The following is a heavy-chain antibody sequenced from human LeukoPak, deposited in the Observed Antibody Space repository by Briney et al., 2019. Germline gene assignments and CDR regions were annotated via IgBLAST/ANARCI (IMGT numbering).Heavy chain of an antibody. J-gene: IGHJ4*02. CDR1: GYSISSGYY. CDR2: IYHSGST. V-gene: IGHV4-38-2*02. CDR3: ARDLEGWGD. D-gene: IGHD7-27*01. Sequence: PSETLSLTCAVSGYSISSGYYWGWIRQPPGKGLEWIGSIYHSGSTYYNPSLKSRVTISVDTSKNQFSLKLSSVTAADTAVYYCARDLEGWGDRGQGTLVTVSS.